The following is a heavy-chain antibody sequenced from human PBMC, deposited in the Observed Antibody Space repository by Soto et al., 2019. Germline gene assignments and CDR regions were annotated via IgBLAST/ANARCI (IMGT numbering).Heavy chain of an antibody. Sequence: SETLSLTCTVSGGSISSYYWSWIRQPPGKGLEWIGYIYYSGSTNYNPSLKSRVTISVGTSKNQFSLKLSSVTAADTAVYYCARDSSGWYGGWFDPWGQGTLVTVSS. CDR2: IYYSGST. D-gene: IGHD6-19*01. J-gene: IGHJ5*02. V-gene: IGHV4-59*01. CDR1: GGSISSYY. CDR3: ARDSSGWYGGWFDP.